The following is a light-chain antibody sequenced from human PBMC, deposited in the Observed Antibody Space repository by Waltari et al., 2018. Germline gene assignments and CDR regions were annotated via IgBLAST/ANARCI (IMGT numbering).Light chain of an antibody. Sequence: EIVLTQSPATLSLSPGERATLSCRASQSVGNYLAWYQQKPGQAPRPLINDASNRATGIPARCSGRGSGTDFTLTISSLEPEDFAVYYCQQRSNWSPALTFGGGTKVEIK. CDR3: QQRSNWSPALT. CDR1: QSVGNY. CDR2: DAS. J-gene: IGKJ4*01. V-gene: IGKV3-11*01.